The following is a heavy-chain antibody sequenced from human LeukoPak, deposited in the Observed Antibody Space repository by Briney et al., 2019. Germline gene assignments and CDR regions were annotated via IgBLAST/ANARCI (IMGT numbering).Heavy chain of an antibody. Sequence: GGSLRLSCAASGFTFSDYYMSWIRQAPGKGLEWVSYISSSSSYTNYADSVKGRFTISRDNAKNSLYLQMNSLRAEDTAAYYCARAVPAAMFSYYFDYWGQGTLVTVSS. V-gene: IGHV3-11*06. CDR1: GFTFSDYY. D-gene: IGHD2-2*01. CDR3: ARAVPAAMFSYYFDY. J-gene: IGHJ4*02. CDR2: ISSSSSYT.